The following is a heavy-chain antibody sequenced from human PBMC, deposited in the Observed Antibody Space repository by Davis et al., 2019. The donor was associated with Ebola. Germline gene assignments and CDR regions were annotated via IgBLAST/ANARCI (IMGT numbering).Heavy chain of an antibody. V-gene: IGHV1-46*01. J-gene: IGHJ6*02. Sequence: ASVKVSCKAFGYTFTNYYVQWVRQAPGQGLEWMGVINPSAGYTNYAQKFQGRVTITRDTSTSTVYMEVRRLRSDDTAVYYCARDGPDYYGLDVWGQGTTVTVSS. CDR3: ARDGPDYYGLDV. CDR2: INPSAGYT. CDR1: GYTFTNYY.